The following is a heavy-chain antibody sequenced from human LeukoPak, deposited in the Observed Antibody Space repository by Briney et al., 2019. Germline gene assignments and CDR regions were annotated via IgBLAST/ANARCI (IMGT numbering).Heavy chain of an antibody. Sequence: PSETLSLTCSVSDDSISIYYWSWIRQPPGKGLEWIGYIDHTGSTNYNPSLNSRVTISRDTSKNHFSLELSSVTAADTAVYFCARGRVSSSSWHSTYYYYFYMDVWGKGTTVTVSS. CDR3: ARGRVSSSSWHSTYYYYFYMDV. CDR1: DDSISIYY. J-gene: IGHJ6*03. D-gene: IGHD6-13*01. V-gene: IGHV4-59*01. CDR2: IDHTGST.